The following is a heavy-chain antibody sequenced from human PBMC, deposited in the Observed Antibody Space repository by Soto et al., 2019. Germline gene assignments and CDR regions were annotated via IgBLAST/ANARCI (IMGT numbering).Heavy chain of an antibody. CDR3: SSPCYSHYYHRSFQCPPGS. Sequence: GGTGRSSCAGCGINRKSGWAGMARQETGKGLGWVGRIKSTTDGGTTHYPAPVKGRFTISRDDSKNTLYLQMNSLKTEDTAVYYWSSPCYSHYYHRSFQCPPGSWRQG. D-gene: IGHD3-22*01. CDR1: GINRKSGW. J-gene: IGHJ5*02. V-gene: IGHV3-15*01. CDR2: IKSTTDGGTT.